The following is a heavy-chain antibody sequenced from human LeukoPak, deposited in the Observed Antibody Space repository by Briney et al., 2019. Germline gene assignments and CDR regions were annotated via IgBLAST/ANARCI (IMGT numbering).Heavy chain of an antibody. Sequence: GGSLRLSCAASGFTFSSYSMNWVRQAPGKGLEWVGRIRSKANSYATAYAASVKGRLTISRDDSKNTAYLQMNSLKTEDTAVYYCTMCDYGDYGDYYYYGMDVWGQGTTVTVSS. CDR1: GFTFSSYS. D-gene: IGHD4-17*01. V-gene: IGHV3-73*01. CDR3: TMCDYGDYGDYYYYGMDV. J-gene: IGHJ6*02. CDR2: IRSKANSYAT.